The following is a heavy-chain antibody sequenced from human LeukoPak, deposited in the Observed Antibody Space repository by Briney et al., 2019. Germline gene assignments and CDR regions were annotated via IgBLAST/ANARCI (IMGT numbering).Heavy chain of an antibody. CDR3: ARVRYYDSSGYYYFDY. Sequence: SETLSLTCTVSGGSISSYYWSWIRQPAGKGLEWIGRIYTSGSTNYNPSLKSRVTISVDKSKNQFSLKLSSVTAADTAVYHCARVRYYDSSGYYYFDYWGQGTLVTVSS. CDR2: IYTSGST. CDR1: GGSISSYY. J-gene: IGHJ4*02. V-gene: IGHV4-4*07. D-gene: IGHD3-22*01.